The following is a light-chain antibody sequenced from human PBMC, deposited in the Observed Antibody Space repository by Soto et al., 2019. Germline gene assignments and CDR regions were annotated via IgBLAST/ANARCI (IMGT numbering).Light chain of an antibody. J-gene: IGLJ1*01. CDR3: SSYAGTHIV. CDR1: SSDVGAYNY. V-gene: IGLV2-8*01. CDR2: DVS. Sequence: QSALTQPPSASGSPGQSVALSCTGTSSDVGAYNYVSWYQQHPGKAPKLMIYDVSKRPSGVPDRFSGSKSGNTASLTVSGLQAEDEADYYCSSYAGTHIVFGTGTKLTVL.